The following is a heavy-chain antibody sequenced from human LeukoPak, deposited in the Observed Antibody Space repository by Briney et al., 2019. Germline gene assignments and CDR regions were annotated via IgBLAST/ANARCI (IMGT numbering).Heavy chain of an antibody. J-gene: IGHJ4*02. V-gene: IGHV4-34*01. CDR1: GGSFSGYY. CDR2: INHSGST. CDR3: ARAPEYGLYYFDY. D-gene: IGHD1-14*01. Sequence: SETLSLTCAVYGGSFSGYYWSWIRQPPGKGLEWIGEINHSGSTNYNPSLKSRVTISVDTSKNQFSLKLSSVTAADTAVYYCARAPEYGLYYFDYWGQGTLVTVSS.